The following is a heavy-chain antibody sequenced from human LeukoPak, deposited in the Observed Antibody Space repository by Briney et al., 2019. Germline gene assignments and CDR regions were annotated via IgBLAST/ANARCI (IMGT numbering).Heavy chain of an antibody. J-gene: IGHJ4*02. CDR1: GFTFDDYA. CDR3: VKDMESVSYSFGFDY. Sequence: PGGSLRLSCAASGFTFDDYAMNWVRQAPGKGLEWVSGLSWNSGSIGYAHSVKGRFTISRDNAKNSLYLQMNSLRAEDMALYYCVKDMESVSYSFGFDYWGQGTLVTVSS. CDR2: LSWNSGSI. D-gene: IGHD1-26*01. V-gene: IGHV3-9*03.